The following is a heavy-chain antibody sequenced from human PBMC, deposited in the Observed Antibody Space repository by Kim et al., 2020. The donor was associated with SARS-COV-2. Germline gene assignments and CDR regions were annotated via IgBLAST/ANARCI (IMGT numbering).Heavy chain of an antibody. CDR1: GGSMTSYY. D-gene: IGHD3-10*01. V-gene: IGHV4-59*01. Sequence: SETLSLTCTVSGGSMTSYYWTWIRQPPGKGLEWTGFVYYSGATYYNPSLESRVTMSVDTSKNQLSLRLRSVTTADTAVYYCARLEGPYGSGSFSTWYYYGRDMWGQGTTVIVSS. CDR2: VYYSGAT. J-gene: IGHJ6*02. CDR3: ARLEGPYGSGSFSTWYYYGRDM.